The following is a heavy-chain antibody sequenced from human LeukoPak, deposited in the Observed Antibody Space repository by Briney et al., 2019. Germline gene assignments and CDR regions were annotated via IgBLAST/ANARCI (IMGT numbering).Heavy chain of an antibody. Sequence: PGGSLRLSCAVSGSTFDDYAMHWVRQAPGKGLEWVSLINGDGGSTYYADSVKGRFTISRDNSKNSLYLQMNSLRTEDSALYYCAKEIKSYDFWSGYDPWGQGTLVIVSS. CDR2: INGDGGST. CDR3: AKEIKSYDFWSGYDP. CDR1: GSTFDDYA. V-gene: IGHV3-43*02. D-gene: IGHD3-3*01. J-gene: IGHJ5*02.